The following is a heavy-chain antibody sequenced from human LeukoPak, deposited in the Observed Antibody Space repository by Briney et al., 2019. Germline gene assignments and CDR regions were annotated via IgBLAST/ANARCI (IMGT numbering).Heavy chain of an antibody. CDR3: ARAGRGSMVRGIYYGMDV. J-gene: IGHJ6*02. Sequence: ASVKVSCKASGYTFTGYYIHWVRQAPGQGLEWMGWINPNSGGTNYAQKFQGRVTMTRDTSISTAYMELSRLRSDDTAVYYCARAGRGSMVRGIYYGMDVWGQGTTVTVSS. V-gene: IGHV1-2*02. CDR2: INPNSGGT. CDR1: GYTFTGYY. D-gene: IGHD3-10*01.